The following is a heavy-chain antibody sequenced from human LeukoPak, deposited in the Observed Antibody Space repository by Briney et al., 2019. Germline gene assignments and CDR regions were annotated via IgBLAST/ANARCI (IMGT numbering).Heavy chain of an antibody. CDR1: GGSINNFH. CDR3: ARGSNYYGSGSAYYYYMDV. V-gene: IGHV4-4*07. D-gene: IGHD3-10*01. J-gene: IGHJ6*03. CDR2: IHASENT. Sequence: SETLSLTCTFSGGSINNFHWSWIRQPAGKGLEWIGRIHASENTNYNPSLKSRVTMSVDTSKNQFSLKLSSVTAADTAVYYCARGSNYYGSGSAYYYYMDVWGKGTTVTVSS.